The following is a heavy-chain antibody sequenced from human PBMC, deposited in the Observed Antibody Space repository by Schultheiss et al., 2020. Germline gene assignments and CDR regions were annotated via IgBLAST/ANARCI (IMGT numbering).Heavy chain of an antibody. CDR1: GGSISSYY. Sequence: SETLSLTCTVSGGSISSYYWSWIRQPPGKGLEWIGYIYYSGSTNYNPSLKSRVTISIDTSKNQFSLKLSSVTAADTAVYYCARHYIWGSYRFDYWGQGTLVTVSS. D-gene: IGHD3-16*02. J-gene: IGHJ4*02. V-gene: IGHV4-59*08. CDR3: ARHYIWGSYRFDY. CDR2: IYYSGST.